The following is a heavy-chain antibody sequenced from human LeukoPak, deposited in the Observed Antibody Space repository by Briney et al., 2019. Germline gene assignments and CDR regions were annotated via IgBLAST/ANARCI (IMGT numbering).Heavy chain of an antibody. CDR1: GYNLNAYN. Sequence: ASVKVSCKASGYNLNAYNIQWVRQARGLGLEWMGWIDPKNGYTSYAQKFKGRVTVTRDTSISAVYMELSSLRSDDTAVYYCSRDVSGDGRVYIDHWGPGTLVTVSS. CDR2: IDPKNGYT. D-gene: IGHD6-19*01. V-gene: IGHV1-2*02. J-gene: IGHJ4*02. CDR3: SRDVSGDGRVYIDH.